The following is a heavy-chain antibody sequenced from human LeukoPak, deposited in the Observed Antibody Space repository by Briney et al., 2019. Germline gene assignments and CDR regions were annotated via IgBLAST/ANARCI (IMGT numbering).Heavy chain of an antibody. J-gene: IGHJ4*02. D-gene: IGHD3-3*01. CDR2: IYSGGST. Sequence: GGSLRLSCAASGFTVSSNYMSWVRQAPGKGLEWVSVIYSGGSTYYADSVKGRFTISRDNSKNTLYLQMNSLRAEDTAVYYCTRTHIAQYDFWTASLWGQGTLVTVSS. CDR1: GFTVSSNY. CDR3: TRTHIAQYDFWTASL. V-gene: IGHV3-66*01.